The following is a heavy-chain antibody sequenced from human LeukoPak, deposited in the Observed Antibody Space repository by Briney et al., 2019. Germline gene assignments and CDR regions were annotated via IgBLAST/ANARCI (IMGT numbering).Heavy chain of an antibody. D-gene: IGHD2-15*01. CDR2: IYTSGSI. Sequence: SETLSLTCTVSGGSISSYYWSWIRQPAGKGLEWIGRIYTSGSINYNPSLKSRVPMSVDTSKNQISLQLSSVTAADTAVYYCARGCSGGSCGYLWGRGTMVTVSS. V-gene: IGHV4-4*07. CDR3: ARGCSGGSCGYL. CDR1: GGSISSYY. J-gene: IGHJ2*01.